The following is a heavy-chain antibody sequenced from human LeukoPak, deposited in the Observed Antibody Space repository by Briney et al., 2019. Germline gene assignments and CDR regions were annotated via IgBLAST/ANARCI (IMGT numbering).Heavy chain of an antibody. V-gene: IGHV4-34*01. Sequence: SETLSLTCAVYGGSLRGQYWGWLRQPPGKGLEWIGEINHGGSISYNASLKSRVTISLGTSKNQFSLKLSSVTAADTAVYYCAGGDYHGAESYANYWGQGTLVTVSS. D-gene: IGHD3-10*01. CDR1: GGSLRGQY. CDR3: AGGDYHGAESYANY. CDR2: INHGGSI. J-gene: IGHJ4*02.